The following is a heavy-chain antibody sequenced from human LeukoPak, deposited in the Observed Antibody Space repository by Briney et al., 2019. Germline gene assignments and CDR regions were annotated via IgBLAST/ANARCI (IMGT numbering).Heavy chain of an antibody. Sequence: GGSLSLSCAASGFTFSRYWMTWVRQAPGRGLGWVDNIKEDGSDNSHVESVKVRFTISRDNAKNSLYLQLNSVRAEDTAVYFCARQRYSDYWGQGTLVTVSS. CDR1: GFTFSRYW. CDR3: ARQRYSDY. V-gene: IGHV3-7*01. CDR2: IKEDGSDN. J-gene: IGHJ4*02. D-gene: IGHD1-1*01.